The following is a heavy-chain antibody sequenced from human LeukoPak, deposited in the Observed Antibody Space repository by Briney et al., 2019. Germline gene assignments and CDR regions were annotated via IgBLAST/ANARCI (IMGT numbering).Heavy chain of an antibody. V-gene: IGHV4-39*01. Sequence: PSETLSLTCTVSGGSISSSSYYWGWIRQPPGKGLEWIGSIYYSGSTYYNPSLKSRVIISVGTSKNQFSLKLSSVTAADTAVYYCARTATSGYSSSRDDYWGQGTLVTVSS. CDR1: GGSISSSSYY. J-gene: IGHJ4*02. D-gene: IGHD6-13*01. CDR2: IYYSGST. CDR3: ARTATSGYSSSRDDY.